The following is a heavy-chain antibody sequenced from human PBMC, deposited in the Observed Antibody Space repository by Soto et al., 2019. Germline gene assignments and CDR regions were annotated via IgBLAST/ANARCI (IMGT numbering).Heavy chain of an antibody. Sequence: GGSLRLSCAVSGFTFSNYGMHWVRQAPGKGLEWVSVISYDGSNKYYADSVKGRFTISRDNSKNTLYLQMNSPRAEDTAVYYCAKDVSQYSSSWAWYFDYWGQGTLVTVSS. CDR1: GFTFSNYG. D-gene: IGHD6-13*01. V-gene: IGHV3-30*18. CDR2: ISYDGSNK. CDR3: AKDVSQYSSSWAWYFDY. J-gene: IGHJ4*02.